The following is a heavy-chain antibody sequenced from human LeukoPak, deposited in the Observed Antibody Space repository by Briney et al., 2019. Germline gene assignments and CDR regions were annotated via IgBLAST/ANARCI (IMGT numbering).Heavy chain of an antibody. Sequence: SETLSLTCTVSGGSISSYYWSWIRQPPGKGLEWIGYIYYSGSTNYNPSLKSRVTISVDTSKNQFSLKLSSVTAADTAVYYCARDLFLSGSYYNDWFDPWGQGTLVTVSS. CDR3: ARDLFLSGSYYNDWFDP. D-gene: IGHD3-10*01. J-gene: IGHJ5*02. V-gene: IGHV4-59*01. CDR2: IYYSGST. CDR1: GGSISSYY.